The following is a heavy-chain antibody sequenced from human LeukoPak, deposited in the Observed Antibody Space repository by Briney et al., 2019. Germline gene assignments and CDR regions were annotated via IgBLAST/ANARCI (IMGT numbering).Heavy chain of an antibody. CDR2: IYPGDSDT. Sequence: GESLKIPCKGSGYSFTSYWIGWVRQMPGKGLEWMGIIYPGDSDTRYSPSFQGQVTISADKSISTAYLQWSSLKASDTAMYYCARRGSYSSSFLYYFDYWGQGTLVTVSS. CDR1: GYSFTSYW. J-gene: IGHJ4*02. V-gene: IGHV5-51*01. CDR3: ARRGSYSSSFLYYFDY. D-gene: IGHD6-6*01.